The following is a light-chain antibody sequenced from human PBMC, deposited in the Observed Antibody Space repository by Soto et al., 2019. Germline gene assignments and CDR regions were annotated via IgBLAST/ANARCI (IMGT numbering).Light chain of an antibody. V-gene: IGKV3-15*01. CDR1: QSFSSN. Sequence: EIVVNLYPATLSMTRGERATLSCRASQSFSSNLAWYQQKPGQAPRLLIYGASTRATGVPAGFSGSGSGTEFTLTISIFQSEDFTVYYCQEYTNLPRRFGQVARLAI. CDR3: QEYTNLPRR. J-gene: IGKJ5*01. CDR2: GAS.